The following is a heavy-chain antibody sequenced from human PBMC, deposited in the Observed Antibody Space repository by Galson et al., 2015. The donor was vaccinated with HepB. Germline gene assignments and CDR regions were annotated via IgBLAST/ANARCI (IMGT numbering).Heavy chain of an antibody. V-gene: IGHV3-48*01. CDR2: ITSSSNTM. CDR3: ARDPKAAAGSFDY. J-gene: IGHJ4*02. CDR1: GFPFSDYT. D-gene: IGHD6-13*01. Sequence: SLRLSCAASGFPFSDYTMNWVRQTPGKGLEWLAYITSSSNTMYYADSVKGRFTISRDNAKNSLYLQMNSLRVEDTAVYYCARDPKAAAGSFDYWGQGTLVTVSS.